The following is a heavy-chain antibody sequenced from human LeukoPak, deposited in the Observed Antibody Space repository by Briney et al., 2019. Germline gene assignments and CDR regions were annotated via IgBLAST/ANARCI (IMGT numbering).Heavy chain of an antibody. CDR3: ARDGQLLWFGGSWFDP. J-gene: IGHJ5*02. CDR2: IWYDGSNK. Sequence: PGGSLRLSCAASGFTFSSYGMHWVRQAPGKGLEWVAVIWYDGSNKYYADSVKGRFTISRDNSKNTLYLQMNSLRAEDTAVYYCARDGQLLWFGGSWFDPWGQGTLVTVSS. CDR1: GFTFSSYG. D-gene: IGHD3-10*01. V-gene: IGHV3-33*01.